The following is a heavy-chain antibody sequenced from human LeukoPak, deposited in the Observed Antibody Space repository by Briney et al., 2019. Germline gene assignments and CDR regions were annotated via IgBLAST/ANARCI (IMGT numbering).Heavy chain of an antibody. CDR3: AREMGITMIVVVTPDAFDI. CDR2: IKQDGSEK. CDR1: GFTFSSYW. J-gene: IGHJ3*02. Sequence: GGSLRLSCAASGFTFSSYWMSWVRQAPGKGLEWVANIKQDGSEKYYVDSVKGRFTISSDNAKNSLYLQMNSLRAEDTAVYYCAREMGITMIVVVTPDAFDIWGQGTMVTVSA. D-gene: IGHD3-22*01. V-gene: IGHV3-7*01.